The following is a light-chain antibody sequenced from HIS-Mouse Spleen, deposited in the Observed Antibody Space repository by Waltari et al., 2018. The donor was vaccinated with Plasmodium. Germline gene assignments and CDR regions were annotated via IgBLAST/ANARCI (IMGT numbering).Light chain of an antibody. J-gene: IGKJ4*02. CDR3: QQFKSYPLT. Sequence: AIQLPQSPSSLSASVGHRVTITCRASQGISSSLAWYQQKPGKAPKLLIYDASSLESGVPSRFSGSGSGTDFTLTISSVQPEDFATYDCQQFKSYPLTFGGGTKVEIK. CDR2: DAS. CDR1: QGISSS. V-gene: IGKV1-13*02.